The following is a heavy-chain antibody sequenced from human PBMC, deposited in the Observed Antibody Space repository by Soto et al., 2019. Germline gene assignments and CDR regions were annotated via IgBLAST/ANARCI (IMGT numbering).Heavy chain of an antibody. Sequence: PGGSLRLSCVGSGFSLDVYGMNWVRQAPGKGLEWISYIRDDSSIVYYADSVEGRFTISRDNAKNSLYLQMNSLRDEDTAVYYCVRDGTKTLRDWFDPWGQGISVTVSS. J-gene: IGHJ5*02. CDR2: IRDDSSIV. V-gene: IGHV3-48*02. CDR1: GFSLDVYG. CDR3: VRDGTKTLRDWFDP. D-gene: IGHD1-1*01.